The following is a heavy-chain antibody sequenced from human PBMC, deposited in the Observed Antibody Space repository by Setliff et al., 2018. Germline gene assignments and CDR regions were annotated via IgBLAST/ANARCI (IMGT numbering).Heavy chain of an antibody. J-gene: IGHJ4*02. V-gene: IGHV4-38-2*01. Sequence: PSETLSLTCAVSGYSINSPFTWGWIRQPPGKGLEWIGTIFDNGSTFYNPSLNSRVTMSTDTSKKEFSLRLSSVTAADTAVYYCASQRLARYFESWGQGILVTVSS. CDR1: GYSINSPFT. CDR3: ASQRLARYFES. CDR2: IFDNGST. D-gene: IGHD2-21*01.